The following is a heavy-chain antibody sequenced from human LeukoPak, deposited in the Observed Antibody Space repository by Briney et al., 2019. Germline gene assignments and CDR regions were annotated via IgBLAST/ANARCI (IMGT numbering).Heavy chain of an antibody. J-gene: IGHJ4*02. CDR1: SXYX. CDR3: ARKYYYDSSGYYSFYFDY. D-gene: IGHD3-22*01. Sequence: SXYXXSWXRQAPGQGLEWMGGIIPIFGTANYAQKFRGRVTITADESTSTAYMELSSLRSEDTAVYYCARKYYYDSSGYYSFYFDYWGQGTLVTVSS. V-gene: IGHV1-69*01. CDR2: IIPIFGTA.